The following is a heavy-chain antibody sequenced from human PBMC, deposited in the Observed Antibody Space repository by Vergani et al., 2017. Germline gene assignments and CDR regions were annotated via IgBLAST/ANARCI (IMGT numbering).Heavy chain of an antibody. CDR3: ARISSIAARWGNNWFDP. CDR1: GYSFTGYY. CDR2: INPNSGGT. J-gene: IGHJ5*02. D-gene: IGHD6-6*01. Sequence: QVQLVQSGAEVKKPGASVKVSCKASGYSFTGYYMHWVRQAPGQGLEWMGWINPNSGGTNYAQKFQGRVTMTRDTSISTAYMELSRLRSDDTAVYYCARISSIAARWGNNWFDPWGQGTLVTVSS. V-gene: IGHV1-2*02.